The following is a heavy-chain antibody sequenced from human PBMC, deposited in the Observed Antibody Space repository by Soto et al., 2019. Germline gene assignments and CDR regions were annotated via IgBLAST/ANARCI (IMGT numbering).Heavy chain of an antibody. V-gene: IGHV4-30-4*01. J-gene: IGHJ6*02. CDR3: ARDRRFLEWSKPYGMDV. CDR2: IYYSGST. D-gene: IGHD3-3*01. Sequence: SETLSLTCTVSGGSISSGDYYWSWIRQPPGKGLEWIGYIYYSGSTYYNPSLKSRVTISVDTSKNQFSLKLSSVTAADTAVYYCARDRRFLEWSKPYGMDVWGQGTTVTSP. CDR1: GGSISSGDYY.